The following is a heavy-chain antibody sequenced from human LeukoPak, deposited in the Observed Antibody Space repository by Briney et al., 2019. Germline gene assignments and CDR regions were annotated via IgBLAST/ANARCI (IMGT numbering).Heavy chain of an antibody. V-gene: IGHV3-23*01. J-gene: IGHJ2*01. CDR2: INYNGGST. CDR3: ARRNNWKAFDL. Sequence: PGGSLRLSCAASGFTFSADAMNWVCQAPGKGLEWVSTINYNGGSTYYADSVEGRFTISRDNSKNTLYLQLNSLRAEDTAIYYCARRNNWKAFDLWGRGTLVTVSS. CDR1: GFTFSADA. D-gene: IGHD1-20*01.